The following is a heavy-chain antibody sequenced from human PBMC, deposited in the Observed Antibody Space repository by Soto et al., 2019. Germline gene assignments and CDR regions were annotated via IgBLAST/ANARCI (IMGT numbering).Heavy chain of an antibody. J-gene: IGHJ4*02. CDR3: ARNLYCSSTSCSPDY. V-gene: IGHV1-69*13. CDR2: IIPIFGTA. D-gene: IGHD2-2*01. Sequence: VASVKVSCKASGGTFSSYAISWVRQAPGQGLEWMGGIIPIFGTANYAQKFQGRVTITADESTSTAYMELSSLRSEDTAVYYCARNLYCSSTSCSPDYWGQGTLVTVSS. CDR1: GGTFSSYA.